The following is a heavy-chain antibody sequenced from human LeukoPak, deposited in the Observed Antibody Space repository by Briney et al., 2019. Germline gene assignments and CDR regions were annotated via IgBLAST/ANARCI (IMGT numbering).Heavy chain of an antibody. J-gene: IGHJ4*02. CDR3: ARDPESSSFDL. CDR2: INWNGGST. V-gene: IGHV3-20*04. Sequence: GGSLRLSCAASGFTFDDYGMSWVRQAPGKGLEWVSGINWNGGSTGYADSVKGRFTISRDNAKKSLYLEINSLRADDTAVYYCARDPESSSFDLWGRGALVTVSS. D-gene: IGHD6-13*01. CDR1: GFTFDDYG.